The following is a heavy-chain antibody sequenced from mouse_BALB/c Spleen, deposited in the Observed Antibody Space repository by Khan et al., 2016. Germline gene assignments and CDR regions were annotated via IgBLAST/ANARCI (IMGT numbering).Heavy chain of an antibody. J-gene: IGHJ2*01. CDR2: INSNGGST. Sequence: EVELVESGGGLVQPGGSLTLSCAASGFTFSSYGMSWVRQTPDKRLELVATINSNGGSTYYPDSVKGRFNISRDNAKNTLYLQMSSLKSDDTAMYYCARDRRDYWGQGTTLTVSS. CDR1: GFTFSSYG. CDR3: ARDRRDY. V-gene: IGHV5-6-3*01.